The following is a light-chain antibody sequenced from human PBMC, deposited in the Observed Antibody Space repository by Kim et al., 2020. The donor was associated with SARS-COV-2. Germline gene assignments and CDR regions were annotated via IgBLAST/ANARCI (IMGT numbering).Light chain of an antibody. CDR1: SLRNYY. CDR2: GKY. V-gene: IGLV3-19*01. Sequence: SSELTQDPAVSVALGQTVRLTCQGDSLRNYYATWYQQRPGQAPVLVLFGKYNRPSGIPDRFSGSGSGNTASLTITGAQAEDEADYYCNSRDSSGDHVVFGGGTKLTVL. J-gene: IGLJ3*02. CDR3: NSRDSSGDHVV.